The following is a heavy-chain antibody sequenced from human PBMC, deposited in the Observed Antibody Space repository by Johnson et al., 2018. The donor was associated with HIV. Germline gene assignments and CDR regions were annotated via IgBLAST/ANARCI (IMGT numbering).Heavy chain of an antibody. J-gene: IGHJ3*02. CDR2: IYSGGGT. Sequence: EQLVESGGGLIQPGGSLRLSCAASGLTVSSSYMSWVRQAPGKGLEWVSVIYSGGGTYYVDSVKGRFTISRDNYENTPDMQMNSVRAEDTAVYYCAREKKGTRIVVVITTGGAFDIWVQVTMVTVSS. CDR1: GLTVSSSY. V-gene: IGHV3-66*03. D-gene: IGHD3-22*01. CDR3: AREKKGTRIVVVITTGGAFDI.